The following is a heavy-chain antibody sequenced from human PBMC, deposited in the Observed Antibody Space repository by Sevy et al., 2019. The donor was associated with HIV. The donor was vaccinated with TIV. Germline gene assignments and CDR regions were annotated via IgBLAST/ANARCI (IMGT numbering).Heavy chain of an antibody. V-gene: IGHV3-30-3*01. Sequence: GGSLRLSCAASGFTFSSYAMHWVRQAPGKGLEWVAVISYDGSNKYYADSVMGRFTISRDNSKNTLYLQMNSLRAEDTAVYYCARGEELEQTGYYFDYWGQGTLVTVSS. CDR3: ARGEELEQTGYYFDY. CDR2: ISYDGSNK. J-gene: IGHJ4*02. CDR1: GFTFSSYA. D-gene: IGHD1-1*01.